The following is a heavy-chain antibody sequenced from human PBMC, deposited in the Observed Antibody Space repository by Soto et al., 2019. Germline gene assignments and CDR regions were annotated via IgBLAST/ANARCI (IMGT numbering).Heavy chain of an antibody. CDR1: GFTISGYW. J-gene: IGHJ6*03. CDR2: INSDGSST. CDR3: SRDPMSVRRMDV. D-gene: IGHD2-8*01. Sequence: EVQLVESGGGLVQPGGSLRLSCAASGFTISGYWMHWVRQAPGKRLVWVSRINSDGSSTGYADYVKGRFTISRDNAKNTLYLQMNSLRAAGTAVYYCSRDPMSVRRMDVCGKGTTITVSS. V-gene: IGHV3-74*01.